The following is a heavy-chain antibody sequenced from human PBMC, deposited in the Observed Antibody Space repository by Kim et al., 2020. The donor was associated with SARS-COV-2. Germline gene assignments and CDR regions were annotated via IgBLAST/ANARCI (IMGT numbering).Heavy chain of an antibody. D-gene: IGHD2-15*01. CDR1: GGSISSINW. CDR2: IYHSGST. Sequence: SETLSLTCAVSGGSISSINWWSWVRQPPGKGLEWIGEIYHSGSTNYNPSLKSRVTISVDKSKNQFSLKLSSVTAADTAVYYCARKRGRYCSGGSCYSSLDYWGQGTLVTVSS. V-gene: IGHV4-4*02. CDR3: ARKRGRYCSGGSCYSSLDY. J-gene: IGHJ4*02.